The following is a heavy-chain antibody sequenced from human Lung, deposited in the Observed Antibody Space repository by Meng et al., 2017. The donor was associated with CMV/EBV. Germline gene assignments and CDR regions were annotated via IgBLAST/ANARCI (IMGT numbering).Heavy chain of an antibody. CDR1: GYTFTDYR. Sequence: ASEKVSXKASGYTFTDYRMHLVRQAPGQGLEWVGWISPNNGATNHPQKFQGRVTMTRETSISTVYMDLNRLTYDDTAVYYCATKMYYDFWSAYRGTAGVDPSTIWGQGKXVXVSS. J-gene: IGHJ3*02. CDR3: ATKMYYDFWSAYRGTAGVDPSTI. D-gene: IGHD3-3*01. V-gene: IGHV1-2*02. CDR2: ISPNNGAT.